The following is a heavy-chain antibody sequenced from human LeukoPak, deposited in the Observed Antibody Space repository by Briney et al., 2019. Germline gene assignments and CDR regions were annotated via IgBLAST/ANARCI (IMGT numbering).Heavy chain of an antibody. D-gene: IGHD6-6*01. Sequence: PSETLSLTCAVYGGSFSGYYWSWIRQPPGKGLEWIGYIYYSGSTNYNPSLKSRVTLSVDTSKNQFSLKLSSVTAADTAVYYCARGVRIEYSSSSRNWYFDLWGRGTLVTVSS. CDR1: GGSFSGYY. V-gene: IGHV4-59*08. J-gene: IGHJ2*01. CDR3: ARGVRIEYSSSSRNWYFDL. CDR2: IYYSGST.